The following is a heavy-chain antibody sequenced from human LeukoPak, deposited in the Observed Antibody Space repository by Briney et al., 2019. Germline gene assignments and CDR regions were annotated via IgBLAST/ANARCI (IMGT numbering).Heavy chain of an antibody. D-gene: IGHD5-12*01. J-gene: IGHJ4*02. CDR2: IYSGGST. CDR3: ARVSGYDLDDY. CDR1: GFTVSSNY. Sequence: GGSLRLSCAASGFTVSSNYMSWVRQAPGKGLEWVSVIYSGGSTYYADSVKGRFTISRDNSKNTLYLQMNSLRAEDTAVYYCARVSGYDLDDYWGQGTLVTVSS. V-gene: IGHV3-66*01.